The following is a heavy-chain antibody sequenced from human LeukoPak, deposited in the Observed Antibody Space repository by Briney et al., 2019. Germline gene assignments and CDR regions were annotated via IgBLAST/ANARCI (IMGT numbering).Heavy chain of an antibody. CDR3: ARHTSGTYQLLPNWFDP. J-gene: IGHJ5*02. D-gene: IGHD2-2*01. Sequence: SETLSLTCTVSGGSISNYYWSWIRQPPGKGLEWIGYIYYSGSTNYNPSLKSRVTISVDTSKNQFSLRLSSVTAADTAVYYCARHTSGTYQLLPNWFDPWGQGTLVTVSS. V-gene: IGHV4-59*01. CDR1: GGSISNYY. CDR2: IYYSGST.